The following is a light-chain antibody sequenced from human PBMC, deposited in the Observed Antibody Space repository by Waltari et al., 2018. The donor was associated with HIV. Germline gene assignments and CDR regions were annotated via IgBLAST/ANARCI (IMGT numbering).Light chain of an antibody. V-gene: IGLV1-47*01. Sequence: QSVLTQPPSASGTPGQRGTMAVCGTGGDIGSNYIYWYQQLPGTAPKLLIYRNNQRPSGVPDRCSGSKSGTSASLAISGLRSEDEADYSCAAWDDSLSGWVFGGGTKLTVL. J-gene: IGLJ3*02. CDR3: AAWDDSLSGWV. CDR1: GGDIGSNY. CDR2: RNN.